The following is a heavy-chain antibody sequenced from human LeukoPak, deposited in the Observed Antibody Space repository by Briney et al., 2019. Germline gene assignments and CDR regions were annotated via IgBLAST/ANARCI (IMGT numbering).Heavy chain of an antibody. V-gene: IGHV4-31*03. CDR2: IYYSGST. Sequence: SETLSFTSSGSGVSVSSIAYWWSWIRQHPGKGLEWIGYIYYSGSTYYNPSLKSRVTISVDTSKNQFSLKLSSVTAADTAVSYCASDRSSPVWAYKGFDIWGQGTLVTVSS. CDR1: GVSVSSIAYW. D-gene: IGHD6-13*01. J-gene: IGHJ4*02. CDR3: ASDRSSPVWAYKGFDI.